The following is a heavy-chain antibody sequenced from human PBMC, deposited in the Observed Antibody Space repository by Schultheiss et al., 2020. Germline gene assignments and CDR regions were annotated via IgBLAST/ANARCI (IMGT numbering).Heavy chain of an antibody. CDR1: GFTFSSYA. CDR3: AKDGFAFNSLWDAFDF. Sequence: GGSLRLSCAASGFTFSSYAMSWVRQAPGKGLEWVSAISGSGGSTYYADSVKGRFTISRDNSKNTLYLQMNSLRAEDTAVYYCAKDGFAFNSLWDAFDFWGRGTVVTVSS. V-gene: IGHV3-23*01. D-gene: IGHD4-23*01. J-gene: IGHJ3*01. CDR2: ISGSGGST.